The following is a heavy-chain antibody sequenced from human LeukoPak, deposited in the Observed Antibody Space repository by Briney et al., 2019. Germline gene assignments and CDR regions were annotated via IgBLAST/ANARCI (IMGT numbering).Heavy chain of an antibody. CDR1: GYTLTELS. D-gene: IGHD3-16*01. V-gene: IGHV1-24*01. J-gene: IGHJ4*02. Sequence: ASVKVSCKVSGYTLTELSMHWVRQAPGKGLEWVGGFDTDDGETIYAQKFQGRVTMTEDNSTNTVYLELSSLRSEDTAVYYCATDMLTAAPGYWGQGTLVTASS. CDR2: FDTDDGET. CDR3: ATDMLTAAPGY.